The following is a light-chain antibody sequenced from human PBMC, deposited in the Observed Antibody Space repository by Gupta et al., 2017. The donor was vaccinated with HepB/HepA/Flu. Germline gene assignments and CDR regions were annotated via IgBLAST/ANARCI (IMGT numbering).Light chain of an antibody. CDR1: QSVLYSSNNKNY. V-gene: IGKV4-1*01. CDR3: QQYYSKPRT. Sequence: DIVMTQSPDSLAMSLGERATINCKSSQSVLYSSNNKNYLAWYQQKPGQPPKLLIFWASTRESGVPDRFSGSGSGTDFTLTISSLKAEDVAVYYCQQYYSKPRTFGQGTKVEIK. J-gene: IGKJ1*01. CDR2: WAS.